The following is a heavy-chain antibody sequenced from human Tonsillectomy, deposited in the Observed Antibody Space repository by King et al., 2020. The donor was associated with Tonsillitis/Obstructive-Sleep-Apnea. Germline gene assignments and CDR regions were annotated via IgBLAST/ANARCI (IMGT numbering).Heavy chain of an antibody. V-gene: IGHV6-1*01. CDR1: GDSVSSNSSA. D-gene: IGHD3-3*01. CDR2: TYYRSKWYH. J-gene: IGHJ4*02. Sequence: VQLQQSGPGLVKPSETLSLTCALSGDSVSSNSSAWNWIRQSPSGGLEWLGRTYYRSKWYHDYAISVKSRITINPDTSKNQFSLQLNSVTPEDTAVYYCAREGAGFFCWGQGTLVTVSS. CDR3: AREGAGFFC.